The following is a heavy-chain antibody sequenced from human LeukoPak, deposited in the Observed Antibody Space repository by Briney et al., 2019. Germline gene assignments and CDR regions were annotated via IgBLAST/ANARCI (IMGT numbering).Heavy chain of an antibody. V-gene: IGHV1-3*04. D-gene: IGHD1-1*01. CDR1: GYTFTTHA. CDR2: IYTDAGNT. CDR3: ARGTGEGLDY. J-gene: IGHJ4*02. Sequence: ASVKVSCKASGYTFTTHAIHWVRQAPGQRPEWMGYIYTDAGNTKYSQKFQDRVAITRDKSASTVYLDMRSLTSEDTAIYYCARGTGEGLDYWGQGTLVTVSS.